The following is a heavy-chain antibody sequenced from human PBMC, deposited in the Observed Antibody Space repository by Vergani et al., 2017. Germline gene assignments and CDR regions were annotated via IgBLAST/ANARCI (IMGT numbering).Heavy chain of an antibody. Sequence: EVQLVESGGGIVKPGGSLRLSCVASGFSFRNAWMNWVRRTPGKGLEWVGRIKSTFDRGTTDYAAAVKGRFTISRADSKNTLFLHMNGLKTEDIGVYYCTTDPRYCGDGSCYWLRDHHYYGMDVWGQGTTVTVSS. CDR2: IKSTFDRGTT. CDR1: GFSFRNAW. CDR3: TTDPRYCGDGSCYWLRDHHYYGMDV. J-gene: IGHJ6*02. D-gene: IGHD2-21*01. V-gene: IGHV3-15*07.